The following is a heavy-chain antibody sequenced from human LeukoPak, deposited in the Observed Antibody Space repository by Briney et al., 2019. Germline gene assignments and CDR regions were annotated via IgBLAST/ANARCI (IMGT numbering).Heavy chain of an antibody. CDR1: GGTFSSYA. CDR3: ARVGGYPEGWFDP. V-gene: IGHV1-69*05. CDR2: IIPIFGTA. J-gene: IGHJ5*02. D-gene: IGHD3-16*02. Sequence: GASVKVSCKASGGTFSSYAISWVRQAPGQGLEWMGGIIPIFGTANYAQKFQGRVTITTDESTSTAYMELSSLRSEDTAVYYCARVGGYPEGWFDPWGQGTLVTVSS.